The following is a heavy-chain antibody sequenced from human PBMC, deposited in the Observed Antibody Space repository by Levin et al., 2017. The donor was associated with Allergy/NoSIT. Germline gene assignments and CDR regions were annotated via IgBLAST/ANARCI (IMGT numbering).Heavy chain of an antibody. CDR3: ARLGYYYEASGYNIDY. J-gene: IGHJ4*02. Sequence: RSSETLSLTCTVSGGSISSSDYYWGWIRQTPGKGLEWIGSIYYSGTTNYKPSLKSRLTISVDTSKNQFSLRLGSVTATDTAVYYCARLGYYYEASGYNIDYWGQGTLVTVSS. CDR2: IYYSGTT. V-gene: IGHV4-39*01. CDR1: GGSISSSDYY. D-gene: IGHD3-22*01.